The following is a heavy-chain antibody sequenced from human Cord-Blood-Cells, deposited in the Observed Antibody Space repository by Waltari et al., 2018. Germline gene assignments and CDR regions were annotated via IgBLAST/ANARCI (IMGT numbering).Heavy chain of an antibody. CDR3: ARYLIAAAGTKPFDY. Sequence: QVQLVESGGGVVQPGRSLRLSCAASGFTFSSYAMHWVRQAPGKGLEWLAVISYDGSNKYYADSVKGRFTISRDNSKNTLYLQMNSLRAEDTAVYYCARYLIAAAGTKPFDYWGQGTLVTVSS. CDR1: GFTFSSYA. D-gene: IGHD6-13*01. V-gene: IGHV3-30-3*01. CDR2: ISYDGSNK. J-gene: IGHJ4*02.